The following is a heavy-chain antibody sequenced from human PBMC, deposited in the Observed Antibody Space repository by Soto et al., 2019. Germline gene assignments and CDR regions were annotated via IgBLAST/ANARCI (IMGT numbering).Heavy chain of an antibody. D-gene: IGHD2-2*01. CDR2: INHSGST. CDR1: GGSFSGYY. CDR3: ASSWINYYYYYGMDV. Sequence: SETLSLTCAVYGGSFSGYYWSWIRQPPGKGLEWIGEINHSGSTNYNPSLKSRVTISVDTSKNQFSLKLSSVTAADTAVYYCASSWINYYYYYGMDVWGQGTTVTVSS. V-gene: IGHV4-34*01. J-gene: IGHJ6*02.